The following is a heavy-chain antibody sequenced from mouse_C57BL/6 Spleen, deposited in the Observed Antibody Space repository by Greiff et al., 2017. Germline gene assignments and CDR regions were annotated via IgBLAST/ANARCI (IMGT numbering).Heavy chain of an antibody. D-gene: IGHD3-3*01. CDR2: ISYDGSN. J-gene: IGHJ4*01. Sequence: DVKLQESGPGLVKPSQSLSLTCSVTGYSITSGYYWNWIRQFPGNKLEWMGYISYDGSNNYNPSLKNRISITRDTSKNQFFLKLNSVTTEDTATYYCAREGTDAMDYWGQGTSVTVSS. V-gene: IGHV3-6*01. CDR3: AREGTDAMDY. CDR1: GYSITSGYY.